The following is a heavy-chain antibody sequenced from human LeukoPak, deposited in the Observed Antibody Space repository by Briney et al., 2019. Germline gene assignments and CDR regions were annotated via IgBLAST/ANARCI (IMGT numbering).Heavy chain of an antibody. V-gene: IGHV3-30*14. J-gene: IGHJ3*02. CDR3: ARGMGCSGGSCYLVSDAFDI. CDR1: GFTFSTYS. Sequence: GGSLRLSCAASGFTFSTYSMCWVRQAPGQGLEWVTVISYDGSNKYYTDSVKGRFTISRENAKNSLYLQMNSLRAGDTAVYYCARGMGCSGGSCYLVSDAFDIWGQGTMVTVSS. D-gene: IGHD2-15*01. CDR2: ISYDGSNK.